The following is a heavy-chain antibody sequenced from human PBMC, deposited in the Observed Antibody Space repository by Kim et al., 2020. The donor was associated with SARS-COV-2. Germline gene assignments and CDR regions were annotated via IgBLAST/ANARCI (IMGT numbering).Heavy chain of an antibody. CDR1: GFTFTGHA. V-gene: IGHV3-23*01. Sequence: GGSLRLSCTTSGFTFTGHAMSWVRQAPGKGLEWVSSIYGSDGTTYYVDSVKGRFSISRDDSKNTLYLQMSALRADDTAGYYCLKGGWGWIWDYWGQGTLVTVSS. CDR2: IYGSDGTT. CDR3: LKGGWGWIWDY. J-gene: IGHJ4*02. D-gene: IGHD2-21*01.